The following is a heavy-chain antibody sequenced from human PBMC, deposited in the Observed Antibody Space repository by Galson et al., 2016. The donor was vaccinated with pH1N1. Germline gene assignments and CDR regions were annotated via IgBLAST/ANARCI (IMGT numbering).Heavy chain of an antibody. CDR2: INPKRGGT. J-gene: IGHJ5*02. CDR3: SRVPPRCTDGECVFWRVDP. Sequence: SVKVSCKASEYTFTDFYIHWVRQAPGQGLEWMGWINPKRGGTYYGQKFQGRVTMTRDTSIRTAYLEVRGLRSDDMAVYYCSRVPPRCTDGECVFWRVDPWGQGTQFIVSS. CDR1: EYTFTDFY. V-gene: IGHV1-2*02. D-gene: IGHD2-8*01.